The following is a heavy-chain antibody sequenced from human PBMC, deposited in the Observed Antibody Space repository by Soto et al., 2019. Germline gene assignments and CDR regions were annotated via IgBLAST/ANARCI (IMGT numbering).Heavy chain of an antibody. V-gene: IGHV1-3*01. CDR1: GYTFSSYA. J-gene: IGHJ4*02. D-gene: IGHD7-27*01. CDR3: ARDTGDGTFDF. Sequence: QVHLVQSGAEVRKPGASVKVSCKASGYTFSSYAMHWVRQAPGQRLEWMGWINAGDGNTKSSQKFQDRDTISRDTSASTAYMELTSLRSEDTAVYYCARDTGDGTFDFWGQGTLVTVSS. CDR2: INAGDGNT.